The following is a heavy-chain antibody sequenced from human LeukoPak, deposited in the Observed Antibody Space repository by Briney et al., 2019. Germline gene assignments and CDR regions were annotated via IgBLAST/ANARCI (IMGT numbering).Heavy chain of an antibody. CDR2: ISYDGSNK. J-gene: IGHJ4*02. D-gene: IGHD3-22*01. Sequence: GGSLRLSCAASGFTFSSYAMHWVRQAPGKGLEWVAVISYDGSNKYYADSVKGRFTISRDNSKNTLYLQMNSPRAEDTAVYYCARHPIAPYYYDSSGYYFDYWGQGTLVTVSS. V-gene: IGHV3-30-3*01. CDR3: ARHPIAPYYYDSSGYYFDY. CDR1: GFTFSSYA.